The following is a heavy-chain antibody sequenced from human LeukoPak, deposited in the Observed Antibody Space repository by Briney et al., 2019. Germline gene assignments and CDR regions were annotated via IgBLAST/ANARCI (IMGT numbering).Heavy chain of an antibody. CDR3: AKRGVVIRVILVGFHKEAYYFDS. D-gene: IGHD3-22*01. V-gene: IGHV3-33*06. Sequence: GGSLRLSCAASGFTFSSYGMHWVRQAPGKGLEWVAVIWYDGSNKYYADSVKGRFTISRDNSKNTLYLQMNSLRAEDTAVYFCAKRGVVIRVILVGFHKEAYYFDSWGRGALVTVSS. CDR1: GFTFSSYG. J-gene: IGHJ4*02. CDR2: IWYDGSNK.